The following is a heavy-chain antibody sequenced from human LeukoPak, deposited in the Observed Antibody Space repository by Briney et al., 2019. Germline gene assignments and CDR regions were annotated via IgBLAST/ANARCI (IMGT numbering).Heavy chain of an antibody. CDR2: ISAYNGNT. V-gene: IGHV1-18*01. CDR3: ARDWGEEVTPGAFDY. J-gene: IGHJ4*02. Sequence: ASVKVSCKASGYTFTNYGINWVRQAPGQGLEWMGWISAYNGNTNYAQKLQGRVTMTTDTSTSTAYMELRSLRSDDTAVYYCARDWGEEVTPGAFDYWGQGTLVTVSS. CDR1: GYTFTNYG. D-gene: IGHD2-21*02.